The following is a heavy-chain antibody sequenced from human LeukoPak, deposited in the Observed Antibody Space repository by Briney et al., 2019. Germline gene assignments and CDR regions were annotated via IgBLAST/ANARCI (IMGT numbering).Heavy chain of an antibody. CDR2: IYHSGNT. CDR1: GYSISSGYY. J-gene: IGHJ3*02. V-gene: IGHV4-38-2*01. CDR3: ARSAPHASYMIPHGAFDI. Sequence: KPSETPSLTCAVSGYSISSGYYWGWIRQAPVKGLEYIGSIYHSGNTYYNPSLKSRVTISVDTSKNQFSLKLSSVTAADTAVYYCARSAPHASYMIPHGAFDIWGQGTMVTVSS. D-gene: IGHD3-22*01.